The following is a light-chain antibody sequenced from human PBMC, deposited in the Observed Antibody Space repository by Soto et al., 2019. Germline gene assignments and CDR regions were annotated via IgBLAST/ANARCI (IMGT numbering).Light chain of an antibody. Sequence: DIQMTQSPSSLSASVGDRVIITCRATQDISNYLAWYQQKPGKVPKLLSYAASTLQSGVPSRFSGSGSGTDFTLTISSLQPEDVATFYCQEYKSAPLTFGGGTKVDIK. CDR3: QEYKSAPLT. CDR2: AAS. J-gene: IGKJ4*01. CDR1: QDISNY. V-gene: IGKV1-27*01.